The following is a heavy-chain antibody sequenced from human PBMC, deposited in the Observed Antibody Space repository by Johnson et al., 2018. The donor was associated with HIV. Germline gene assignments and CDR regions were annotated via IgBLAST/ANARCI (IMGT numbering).Heavy chain of an antibody. CDR3: ARDSYGDSPTF. D-gene: IGHD4-17*01. Sequence: VQLVESGGGVVQPGGSLRLSCAASGFTFSSYAMDWVRQAPGKGLEWVSFISGGSTYYADSVKGRFTNSRDNSKNTLYLQMNSLRVEDTAVYYCARDSYGDSPTFWGQGTRVTVSS. CDR1: GFTFSSYA. CDR2: ISGGST. J-gene: IGHJ3*01. V-gene: IGHV3-23*04.